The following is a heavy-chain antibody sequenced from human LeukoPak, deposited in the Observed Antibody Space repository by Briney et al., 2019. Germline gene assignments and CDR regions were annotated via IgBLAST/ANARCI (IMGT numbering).Heavy chain of an antibody. Sequence: SETLSLTCAVYGESFSGYYWSWIRQPPGKGLEWIGEVNHSGSTNYNPSLKSRVTISVDTSKKQFSLKLSSVTAADTAVYYCARTQYVLIVYYYHYMDVWGKGTTVTVS. J-gene: IGHJ6*03. D-gene: IGHD2-8*01. V-gene: IGHV4-34*01. CDR2: VNHSGST. CDR1: GESFSGYY. CDR3: ARTQYVLIVYYYHYMDV.